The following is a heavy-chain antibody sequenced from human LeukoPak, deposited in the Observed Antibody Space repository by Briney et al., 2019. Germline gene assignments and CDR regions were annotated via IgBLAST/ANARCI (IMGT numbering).Heavy chain of an antibody. V-gene: IGHV4-61*01. J-gene: IGHJ4*02. CDR3: ARATPLRYFDWLLHLPFDY. CDR2: INHSGST. D-gene: IGHD3-9*01. Sequence: PSETLSLTCTVSGGSVSSGSYYWSWIRQPPGKGLEWIGEINHSGSTNYNPSLKSRVTISVDTSKNQFSLKLSSVTAADTAVYYCARATPLRYFDWLLHLPFDYWGQGTLVTVSS. CDR1: GGSVSSGSYY.